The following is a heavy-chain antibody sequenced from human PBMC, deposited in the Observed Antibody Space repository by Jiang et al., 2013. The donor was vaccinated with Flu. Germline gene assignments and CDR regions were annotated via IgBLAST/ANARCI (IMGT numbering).Heavy chain of an antibody. Sequence: KPTQTLTLTCTFSGFSLVTSGMGVGWIRQSPGEALEWLALIYWDDEQRYSPSLKRRLTITKDTSKNQVVLIMTNMDPEDTATYYCVHTRSREYSSASFDYWGQEPGGVTVSS. D-gene: IGHD6-19*01. CDR1: GFSLVTSGMG. V-gene: IGHV2-5*02. CDR2: IYWDDEQ. J-gene: IGHJ4*02. CDR3: VHTRSREYSSASFDY.